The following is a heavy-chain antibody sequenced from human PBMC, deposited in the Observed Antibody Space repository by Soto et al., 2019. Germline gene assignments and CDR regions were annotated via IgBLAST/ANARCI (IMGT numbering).Heavy chain of an antibody. CDR2: ITGSADKT. J-gene: IGHJ4*02. CDR3: ARDCSSSSCSVWHY. CDR1: GFSLSNYA. D-gene: IGHD2-2*01. Sequence: EVQLLESGGDLVQPGGSLRLSCAASGFSLSNYAMTWVRQAPGKGLEWVSGITGSADKTYYADSVKGRFIISRDNSKNTLYLQMNSLRAKDTALYYCARDCSSSSCSVWHYWGQGTLVTVSS. V-gene: IGHV3-23*01.